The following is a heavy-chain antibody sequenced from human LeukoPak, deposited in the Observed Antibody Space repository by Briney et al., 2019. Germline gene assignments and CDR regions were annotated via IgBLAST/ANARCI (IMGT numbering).Heavy chain of an antibody. CDR3: ARRDRHYYGSGSYFDY. CDR2: IYTSGST. V-gene: IGHV4-4*07. J-gene: IGHJ4*02. D-gene: IGHD3-10*01. Sequence: SETLSLTCTVSGGSISNYYWGWIRQPAGKGLEWIGRIYTSGSTDYNPSLKSRVTVSVDTSTSQFSLRLSSVTAADTAVYYCARRDRHYYGSGSYFDYWGQGTLVTVSS. CDR1: GGSISNYY.